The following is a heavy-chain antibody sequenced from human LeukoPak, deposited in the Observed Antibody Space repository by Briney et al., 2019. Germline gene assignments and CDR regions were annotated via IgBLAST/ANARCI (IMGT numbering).Heavy chain of an antibody. J-gene: IGHJ4*02. CDR2: IHYTGST. Sequence: PSETLSLTCTVSGGSIRSYYWSWIRQPPGKGLEWIGYIHYTGSTNYNPALKSRVTISVDTSKNQFSLQLSSVTATDTAVYFCARHSRSWYPDYWGQGTLVTVSS. CDR1: GGSIRSYY. D-gene: IGHD6-13*01. V-gene: IGHV4-59*08. CDR3: ARHSRSWYPDY.